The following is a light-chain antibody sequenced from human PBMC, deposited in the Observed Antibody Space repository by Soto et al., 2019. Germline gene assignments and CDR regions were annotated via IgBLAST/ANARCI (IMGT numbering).Light chain of an antibody. CDR3: QQYNSYPFT. CDR2: KAS. V-gene: IGKV1-5*03. J-gene: IGKJ5*01. CDR1: QSISSW. Sequence: DIQMTQSPSTLSASVGDRVTITCRATQSISSWLAWYQQKPGKAPKLLIYKASSLESGVPSRFSGSGSGTEFTLTISSLQPDDFATYYCQQYNSYPFTFGQGTRLEIK.